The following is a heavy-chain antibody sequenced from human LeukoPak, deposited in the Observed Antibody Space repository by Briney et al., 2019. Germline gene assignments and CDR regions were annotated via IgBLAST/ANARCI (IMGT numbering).Heavy chain of an antibody. Sequence: PGGSLRLSCAASGFTFSSYAMSWVRQAPGKGLEWVSAISGSGGSTYYADSVKGRFTISRDNSKNTLYLQMNCLRAEDTAVYYCAKGDCSGGSCYDDAFDIWGQGTMVTVSS. V-gene: IGHV3-23*01. J-gene: IGHJ3*02. CDR1: GFTFSSYA. CDR2: ISGSGGST. D-gene: IGHD2-15*01. CDR3: AKGDCSGGSCYDDAFDI.